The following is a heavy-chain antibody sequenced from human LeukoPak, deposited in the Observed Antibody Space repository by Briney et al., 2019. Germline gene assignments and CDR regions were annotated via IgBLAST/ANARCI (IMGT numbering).Heavy chain of an antibody. CDR1: GFTVSSNY. CDR2: IYGGGSP. J-gene: IGHJ4*02. V-gene: IGHV3-66*01. CDR3: ARDLNTARFDY. Sequence: GGSLRLSCAASGFTVSSNYTNWVRQAPGKGLEWVSAIYGGGSPYYADSVKGRFTISRDNSKNTLYLQMNSLRAEDTAVYYCARDLNTARFDYWGQGTLVTVSS. D-gene: IGHD5-18*01.